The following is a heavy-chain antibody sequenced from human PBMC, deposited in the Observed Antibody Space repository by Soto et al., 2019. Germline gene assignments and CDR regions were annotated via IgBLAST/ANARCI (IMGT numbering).Heavy chain of an antibody. D-gene: IGHD3-16*01. J-gene: IGHJ4*02. V-gene: IGHV3-23*01. CDR2: VSATAGTT. CDR3: AKDRLAGGFDY. CDR1: GFTFSNYA. Sequence: PGGYLRLSCAASGFTFSNYAMSWVRQVPGKGLKWVSLVSATAGTTYYTDSVKGRFTISRDNSRNTVYLQMNSLRTDDTALYYCAKDRLAGGFDYWGQGTLVTVSS.